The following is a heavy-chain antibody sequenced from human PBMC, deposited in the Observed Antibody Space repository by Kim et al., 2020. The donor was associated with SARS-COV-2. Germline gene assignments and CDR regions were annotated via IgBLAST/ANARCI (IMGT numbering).Heavy chain of an antibody. V-gene: IGHV3-21*04. D-gene: IGHD6-13*01. J-gene: IGHJ4*02. Sequence: GGSLRLSCAASGFTFSSYSMNWVRQAPGKGLEWVSSISSSGSYIYYADSVKGRFTISRDNAKNSLYLQMNRLRAEDTAVYYCARADLGSIAAASDYWGQGTLVTASP. CDR3: ARADLGSIAAASDY. CDR1: GFTFSSYS. CDR2: ISSSGSYI.